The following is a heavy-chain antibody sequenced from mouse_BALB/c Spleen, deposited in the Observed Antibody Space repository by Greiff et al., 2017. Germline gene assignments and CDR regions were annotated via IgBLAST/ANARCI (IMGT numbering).Heavy chain of an antibody. CDR3: ARWGYDRAMDY. Sequence: EVNLMESGGGLVQPGGSGKLSCAASGFTFSSYGMHWVRQAPEKGLEWVAYISSGSSTIDYADTVKGRFTISRDNPKNTLFLQMTSLRSEDTAMYYCARWGYDRAMDYWGQGTSVTVSS. CDR1: GFTFSSYG. D-gene: IGHD2-14*01. CDR2: ISSGSSTI. V-gene: IGHV5-17*02. J-gene: IGHJ4*01.